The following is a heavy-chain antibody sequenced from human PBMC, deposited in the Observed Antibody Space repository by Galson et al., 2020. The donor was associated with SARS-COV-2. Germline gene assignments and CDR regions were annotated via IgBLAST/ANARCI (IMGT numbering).Heavy chain of an antibody. CDR3: ARQILTGYYSFYYFDF. Sequence: SETLSLTCTVSGGSISSSNYYWGWVRQPTGEGLEWIGSIYYTESNYYSPSITSRVTMSVDTSRNQFSLKLSSVTAADTAVYYCARQILTGYYSFYYFDFWGQGTLVTVSS. V-gene: IGHV4-39*01. D-gene: IGHD3-9*01. CDR1: GGSISSSNYY. CDR2: IYYTESN. J-gene: IGHJ4*02.